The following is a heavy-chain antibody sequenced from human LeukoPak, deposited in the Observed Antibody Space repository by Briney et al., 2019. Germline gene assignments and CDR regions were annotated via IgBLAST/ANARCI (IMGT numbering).Heavy chain of an antibody. CDR1: GYSISSGYL. CDR2: IDGSGTS. J-gene: IGHJ4*02. V-gene: IGHV4-38-2*02. Sequence: SETLSLTCTVSGYSISSGYLWGWIRQPPGKGLEWIGSIDGSGTSYYNPSLKSRVTISVDTSKNQFSLKLSSVTAADTAVYYCARVSGNYYGSGSQYDYWGQGTLVTVSS. D-gene: IGHD3-10*01. CDR3: ARVSGNYYGSGSQYDY.